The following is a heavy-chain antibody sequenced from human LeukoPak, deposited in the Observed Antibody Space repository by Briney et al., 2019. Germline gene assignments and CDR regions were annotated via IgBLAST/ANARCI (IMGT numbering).Heavy chain of an antibody. CDR1: EFTVSNNY. CDR3: ARDRWGAWFDP. Sequence: GGSLRLSCAASEFTVSNNYMSWVRQAPGKGLEWVSVIYSGGSTYYADSVKGRFTISRDNSKNTVYLQMSSLRAEDTAVYYCARDRWGAWFDPWGQGTLVTVSS. D-gene: IGHD3-16*01. V-gene: IGHV3-66*01. CDR2: IYSGGST. J-gene: IGHJ5*02.